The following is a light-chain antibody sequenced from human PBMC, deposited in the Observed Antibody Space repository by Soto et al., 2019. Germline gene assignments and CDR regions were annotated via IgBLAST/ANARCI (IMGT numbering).Light chain of an antibody. CDR2: DVS. J-gene: IGLJ1*01. CDR1: GSDVGGFNF. CDR3: SSYTGTTTLGYV. V-gene: IGLV2-14*03. Sequence: QSVLTQPASVSGSHGQAITISCTGTGSDVGGFNFASWYQQHPGKAPKLIIYDVSDRPSGVSNRFSGSKSGNTASLTISGLQTEDEAAYYCSSYTGTTTLGYVFGTGTKVTVL.